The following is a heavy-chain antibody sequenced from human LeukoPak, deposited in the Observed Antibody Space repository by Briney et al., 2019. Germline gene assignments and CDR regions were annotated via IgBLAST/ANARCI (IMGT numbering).Heavy chain of an antibody. J-gene: IGHJ5*02. V-gene: IGHV3-49*03. Sequence: GGSLRLSCKGSGVTFSNCAVTWFRQTPGKGLEWVGFVRTKTLGGAPETAASVRGRFNVSRDDSAGIAYLQMTSLRTEDTAMYYCARVNFRDYRCYTWFEPWGQGTLVTVSS. D-gene: IGHD3-16*02. CDR3: ARVNFRDYRCYTWFEP. CDR1: GVTFSNCA. CDR2: VRTKTLGGAP.